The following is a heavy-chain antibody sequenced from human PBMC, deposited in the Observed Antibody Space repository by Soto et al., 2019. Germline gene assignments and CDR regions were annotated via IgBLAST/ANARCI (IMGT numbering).Heavy chain of an antibody. CDR3: AREGKYSSSLNYPSSSYGMDV. CDR1: GFTFSSYA. Sequence: GGSLRLSCAASGFTFSSYAMHWVRQAPGKGLEWVAVISYDGSNKYYADSVKGRFTISRDNSKNTLYLQMNSLRAEDTAVYYCAREGKYSSSLNYPSSSYGMDVCRQGTTVTVSS. CDR2: ISYDGSNK. D-gene: IGHD6-13*01. J-gene: IGHJ6*02. V-gene: IGHV3-30-3*01.